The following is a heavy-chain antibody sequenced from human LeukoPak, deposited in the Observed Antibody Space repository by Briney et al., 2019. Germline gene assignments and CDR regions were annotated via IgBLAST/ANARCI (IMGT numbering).Heavy chain of an antibody. J-gene: IGHJ3*02. D-gene: IGHD6-13*01. CDR1: GFTFSSYA. CDR2: ISSNGGST. Sequence: GGPLRLSCSASGFTFSSYAMHWVRQAPGKGLEYVSAISSNGGSTYYADSVKGRFTISRDNSKNTLYLQMSSLRAEDTAVYYCVKDPRQQLSQGAFDIWGQGTMVTVSS. V-gene: IGHV3-64D*09. CDR3: VKDPRQQLSQGAFDI.